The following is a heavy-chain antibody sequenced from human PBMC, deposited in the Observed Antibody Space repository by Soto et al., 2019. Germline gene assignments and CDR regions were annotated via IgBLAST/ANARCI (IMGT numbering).Heavy chain of an antibody. J-gene: IGHJ6*02. V-gene: IGHV3-48*03. D-gene: IGHD5-18*01. CDR1: GFTFSSYE. CDR2: ISSSGSTI. Sequence: HPGGSLRLSCAASGFTFSSYEMNWVRQAPGKGLEWVSYISSSGSTIYYADSVKGRFTISRDNAKNSLYLQMNSLRAEDTAVYYCARDQLQLWFSSYYGMDVWGQGTTVTVSS. CDR3: ARDQLQLWFSSYYGMDV.